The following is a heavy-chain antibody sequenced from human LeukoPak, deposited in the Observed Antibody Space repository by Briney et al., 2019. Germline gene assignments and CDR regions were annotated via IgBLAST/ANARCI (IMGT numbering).Heavy chain of an antibody. J-gene: IGHJ6*03. V-gene: IGHV1-69-2*01. CDR1: GHTFTDYY. Sequence: ATVKISCKVPGHTFTDYYMHWVQQAPGKGLEWMGLVDPEDGETIYAEKFQGRVTITADTSTDTAYMELSSLRSEDTAVYYCATDWSDTNTRGLVHYYYYMDVWGKGTTVTVPS. CDR3: ATDWSDTNTRGLVHYYYYMDV. D-gene: IGHD1-26*01. CDR2: VDPEDGET.